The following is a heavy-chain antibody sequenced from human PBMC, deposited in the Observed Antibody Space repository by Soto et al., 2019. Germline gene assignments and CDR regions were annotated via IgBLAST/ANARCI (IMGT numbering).Heavy chain of an antibody. D-gene: IGHD1-1*01. Sequence: QVQLVESGGGVLQPGKSLRLSCAASGFNFNTYGFYWVRQAPGKGLEWVSVIWSDGNNRYYADSVKGRFTISRDISKNTVYLQMNTLRVEDTAVYFCARIQLDTIMALDYWGHGTLVTVSS. J-gene: IGHJ4*01. CDR3: ARIQLDTIMALDY. CDR1: GFNFNTYG. V-gene: IGHV3-33*01. CDR2: IWSDGNNR.